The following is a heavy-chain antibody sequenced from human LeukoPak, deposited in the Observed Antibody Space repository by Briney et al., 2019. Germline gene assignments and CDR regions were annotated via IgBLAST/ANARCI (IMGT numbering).Heavy chain of an antibody. CDR1: GFTFNIYA. CDR2: ISGSGGTT. Sequence: GGSLRLSCAASGFTFNIYAMNWVRQTPGKGLDWVSSISGSGGTTYYADSVKGRFTISRDNSKNTMYLQMNSLRAEDTAVYYCAKEVASLSSYTYGHEHWGQGTLVTVSS. V-gene: IGHV3-23*01. CDR3: AKEVASLSSYTYGHEH. J-gene: IGHJ1*01. D-gene: IGHD3-16*01.